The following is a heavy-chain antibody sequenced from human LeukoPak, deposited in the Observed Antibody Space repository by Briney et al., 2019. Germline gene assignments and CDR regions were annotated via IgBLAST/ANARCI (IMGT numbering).Heavy chain of an antibody. CDR1: AFTFSSYW. CDR3: ARDRYSSAWYEE. Sequence: GGSLRLSCTASAFTFSSYWMHWVRQAPGKGLVWVSHINSGGSSTSYADSVKGRFTISRDNAKNTLHLQMNSLRAEDTAVYYCARDRYSSAWYEEWGQGTLVTVSS. J-gene: IGHJ4*02. V-gene: IGHV3-74*01. CDR2: INSGGSST. D-gene: IGHD6-19*01.